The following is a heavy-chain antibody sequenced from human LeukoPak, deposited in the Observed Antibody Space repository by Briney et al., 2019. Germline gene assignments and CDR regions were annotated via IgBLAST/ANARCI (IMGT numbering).Heavy chain of an antibody. J-gene: IGHJ5*02. CDR3: ARAGYYYGSGSRNWFDP. CDR2: IIPIFGTA. V-gene: IGHV1-69*05. D-gene: IGHD3-10*01. Sequence: VASVKVSCKASGYTFTSYDINWVRQATGQGLEWMGGIIPIFGTANYAQKFQGRVTITTDESTSTAYMELSSLRSEDTAVYYCARAGYYYGSGSRNWFDPWGQGTLVTVSS. CDR1: GYTFTSYD.